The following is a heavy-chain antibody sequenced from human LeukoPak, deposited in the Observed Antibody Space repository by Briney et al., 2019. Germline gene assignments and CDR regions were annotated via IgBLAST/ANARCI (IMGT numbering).Heavy chain of an antibody. V-gene: IGHV3-7*03. D-gene: IGHD3-9*01. Sequence: QPGGSLRVSCAASGFTYSLYWTNWVRQAPGKGLEWVANINQDGSEEYYVDSVRGRFTISRDNAKNSLYLQMNNLRVEDTAMYYCAGGTGFIIKDWGQGTLVTVSS. CDR2: INQDGSEE. CDR1: GFTYSLYW. CDR3: AGGTGFIIKD. J-gene: IGHJ4*02.